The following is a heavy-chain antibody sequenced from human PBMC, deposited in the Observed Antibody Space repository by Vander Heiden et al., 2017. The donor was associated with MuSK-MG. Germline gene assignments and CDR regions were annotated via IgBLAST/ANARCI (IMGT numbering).Heavy chain of an antibody. CDR1: GFTFSSYS. J-gene: IGHJ4*02. V-gene: IGHV3-48*02. D-gene: IGHD5-12*01. Sequence: EVQLVESGGGLVQPGGSLRLSCAASGFTFSSYSMNWVRQAPGKGLEWVSYISSSSSTIYYADSVKGRFTISRDNAKNSLYLQMNSLRDEDTAVYYCARSTNLQRWLQLEGIDYWGQGTLVTVSS. CDR2: ISSSSSTI. CDR3: ARSTNLQRWLQLEGIDY.